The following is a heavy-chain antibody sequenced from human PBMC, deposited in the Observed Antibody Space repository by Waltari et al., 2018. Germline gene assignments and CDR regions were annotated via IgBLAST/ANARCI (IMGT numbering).Heavy chain of an antibody. CDR3: ARGGGGDWEWFDP. J-gene: IGHJ5*02. Sequence: QVQLQEAGPSLLKPSETLALIWNVAGGSISGFAWSWVRQPPGKGLDWIGYIYYTGSTNFNPSLKSRVTMSVDTSKNQFSLKLSSVTAADTAFYYCARGGGGDWEWFDPWGQGTLVTVSS. CDR1: GGSISGFA. CDR2: IYYTGST. D-gene: IGHD2-21*02. V-gene: IGHV4-59*01.